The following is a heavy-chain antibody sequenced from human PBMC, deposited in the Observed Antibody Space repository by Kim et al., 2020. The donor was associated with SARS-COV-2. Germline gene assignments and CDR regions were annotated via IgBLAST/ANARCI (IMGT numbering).Heavy chain of an antibody. CDR3: ARKLLWFGDNGMDV. V-gene: IGHV3-53*01. CDR1: GFSVSTNA. CDR2: IFGSGAT. J-gene: IGHJ6*02. D-gene: IGHD3-10*01. Sequence: GGSLRLSCAASGFSVSTNAMSWVRQAPGKGLEWVATIFGSGATSFADSAKGRFTISRDNSKNTLYLQMNSLRAEDTAAYHCARKLLWFGDNGMDVWGQGTTVTVSS.